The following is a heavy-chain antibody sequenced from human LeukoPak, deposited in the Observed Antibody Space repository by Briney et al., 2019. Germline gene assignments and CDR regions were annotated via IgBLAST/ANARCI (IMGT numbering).Heavy chain of an antibody. D-gene: IGHD2-21*02. CDR3: ASGEYCGGDCQGAFDI. CDR2: IYYSGST. Sequence: SETLSLTRTVSGGSISSYYWSWIRQPPGKGLEWIGYIYYSGSTNYNPSLKSRVTISVDTSKNQFSLKLSSVTAADTAVYYCASGEYCGGDCQGAFDIWGQGTMVTVSS. V-gene: IGHV4-59*01. J-gene: IGHJ3*02. CDR1: GGSISSYY.